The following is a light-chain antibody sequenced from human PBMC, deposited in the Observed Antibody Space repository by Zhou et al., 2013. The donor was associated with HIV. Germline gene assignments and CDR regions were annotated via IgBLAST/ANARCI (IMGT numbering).Light chain of an antibody. CDR2: AAS. V-gene: IGKV1-NL1*01. J-gene: IGKJ3*01. CDR3: QQYYNTPRT. Sequence: DIQMTQSPSSLAASVGDRVTITCRASESITSHLNWFQQKPGKAPKLLLYAASRLESGVPSRFSGSGSGTDYTLTISSLQPEDFATYYCQQYYNTPRTFGPGTKVDLK. CDR1: ESITSH.